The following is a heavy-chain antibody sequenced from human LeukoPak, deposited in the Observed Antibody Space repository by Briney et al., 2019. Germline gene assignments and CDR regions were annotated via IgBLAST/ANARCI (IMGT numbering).Heavy chain of an antibody. V-gene: IGHV3-7*01. CDR2: IKQDGSDK. J-gene: IGHJ5*02. Sequence: LGGSLRLSCAASGFTFNSYWMSWVRHVPGKGLEWVANIKQDGSDKYYVDSVKGRFTVSRDNAENSLYLQMSILRAEDTAIYYCARGLGSDSGSWFDPWGQGTMVTVSS. CDR3: ARGLGSDSGSWFDP. D-gene: IGHD4-17*01. CDR1: GFTFNSYW.